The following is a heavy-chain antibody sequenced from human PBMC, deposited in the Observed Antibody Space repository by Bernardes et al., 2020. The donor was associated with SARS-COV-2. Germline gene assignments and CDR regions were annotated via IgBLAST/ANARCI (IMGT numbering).Heavy chain of an antibody. CDR2: ISGNGYTT. D-gene: IGHD1-26*01. Sequence: GGSLRLSCAASGFTFDDYAMNWVRQAPGKGLEWVSVISGNGYTTYYTDSLKGRFTISRDNSKNSLYLQMNSLRIEDSALYYCAKDIAPSLVGTTGNNAFDIWGQGAMVTVSS. CDR1: GFTFDDYA. J-gene: IGHJ3*02. V-gene: IGHV3-43*02. CDR3: AKDIAPSLVGTTGNNAFDI.